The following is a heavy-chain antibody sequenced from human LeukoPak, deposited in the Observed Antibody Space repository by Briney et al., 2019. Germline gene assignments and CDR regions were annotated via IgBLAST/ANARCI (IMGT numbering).Heavy chain of an antibody. CDR1: GFTFSSYA. D-gene: IGHD3-22*01. J-gene: IGHJ4*02. Sequence: PGRSLRLSCAASGFTFSSYAMHWVRQAPGKGLEWVAVISYDGSNKYYADSVKGRFTISRDNSKNTLYLQMNSLRAGDTAVYYCARDGYDSSGYHTFDYWGQGTLVTVSS. V-gene: IGHV3-30-3*01. CDR2: ISYDGSNK. CDR3: ARDGYDSSGYHTFDY.